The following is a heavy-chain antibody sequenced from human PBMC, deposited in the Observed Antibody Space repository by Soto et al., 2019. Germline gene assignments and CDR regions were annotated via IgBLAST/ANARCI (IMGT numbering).Heavy chain of an antibody. D-gene: IGHD2-2*01. CDR2: INPNSGGT. J-gene: IGHJ4*02. Sequence: ASVKVSCKASGGTFTNYAFSWVRQAPGQGLEWMGWINPNSGGTNYAQKFQGRVTMTRDTSINTAYMELSRLRSDDTAVYYCARVSVGNIVVVPAAASFDYWGQGPLVTVSS. CDR1: GGTFTNYA. CDR3: ARVSVGNIVVVPAAASFDY. V-gene: IGHV1-2*02.